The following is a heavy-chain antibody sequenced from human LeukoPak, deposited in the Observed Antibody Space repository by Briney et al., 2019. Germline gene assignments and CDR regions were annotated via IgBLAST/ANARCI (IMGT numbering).Heavy chain of an antibody. CDR1: GYTFTGYY. CDR3: ASAFSPYYYDSSGYYN. Sequence: EASVKVSCKASGYTFTGYYMHWVRQAPGQGLEWMGRINPNSGGTNYAQKFQGRVTMTRDTSISTAYMELSRLRSDDTAVYYCASAFSPYYYDSSGYYNWGQGTLVTVSS. CDR2: INPNSGGT. D-gene: IGHD3-22*01. V-gene: IGHV1-2*06. J-gene: IGHJ4*02.